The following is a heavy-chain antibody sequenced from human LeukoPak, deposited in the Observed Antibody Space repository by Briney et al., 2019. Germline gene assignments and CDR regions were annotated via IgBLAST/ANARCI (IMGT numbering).Heavy chain of an antibody. CDR1: DFTFTSYG. V-gene: IGHV3-48*04. CDR2: IGSSDSTT. Sequence: AGGSLRLSCAASDFTFTSYGMSRVRQAPGKGLEWLSYIGSSDSTTHYADSVKGRFTISRDNAKNSLYLQMNSLRAEDTAVYYCAREVGATWDDAFDIWGQGTMVTVSS. D-gene: IGHD1-26*01. CDR3: AREVGATWDDAFDI. J-gene: IGHJ3*02.